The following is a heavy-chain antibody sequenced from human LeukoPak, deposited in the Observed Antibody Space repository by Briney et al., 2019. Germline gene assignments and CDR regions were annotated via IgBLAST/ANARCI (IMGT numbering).Heavy chain of an antibody. Sequence: PGGSLRLSCAASGFILNDYGMHWVRQAPGKGLEWVADIWFDKNQHFADSVKGRFAISRDKSKNTVYLQLNSLRPEDTAVYYCARDRHCVNGVCHSPPGMDVWGQGTTVTVSS. J-gene: IGHJ6*02. V-gene: IGHV3-33*01. CDR1: GFILNDYG. CDR3: ARDRHCVNGVCHSPPGMDV. D-gene: IGHD2-8*01. CDR2: IWFDKNQ.